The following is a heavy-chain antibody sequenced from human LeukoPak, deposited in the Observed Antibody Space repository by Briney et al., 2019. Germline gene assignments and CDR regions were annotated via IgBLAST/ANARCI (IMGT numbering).Heavy chain of an antibody. D-gene: IGHD1-26*01. CDR3: ARVGGWEPKLHGVTFDY. Sequence: SETLSLTCTVSGGSMNNYYWSWVRQPPGKGLEWIGYIYYRETPTYNPSLKSRLTISVDTSKDQFSLKLTSVTAADTAVYFCARVGGWEPKLHGVTFDYLGQGTLVTVSS. V-gene: IGHV4-59*01. CDR1: GGSMNNYY. J-gene: IGHJ4*02. CDR2: IYYRETP.